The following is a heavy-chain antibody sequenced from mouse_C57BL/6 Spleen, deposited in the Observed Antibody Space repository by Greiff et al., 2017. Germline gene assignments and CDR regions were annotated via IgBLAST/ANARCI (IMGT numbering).Heavy chain of an antibody. CDR2: ISSGGDYI. CDR1: GFTFSSYA. Sequence: EVQGVESGEGLVKPGGSLKLSCAASGFTFSSYAMSWVRQTPEKRLEWVAYISSGGDYIYYADTVKGRFTISRDNARNTRNLQMSSLKSEDTAMYYCTGAYKDYAMDYWGQGTSVTVSS. D-gene: IGHD6-5*01. V-gene: IGHV5-9-1*02. J-gene: IGHJ4*01. CDR3: TGAYKDYAMDY.